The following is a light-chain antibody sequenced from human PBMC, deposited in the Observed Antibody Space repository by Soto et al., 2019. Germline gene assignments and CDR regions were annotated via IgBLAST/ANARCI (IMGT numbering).Light chain of an antibody. Sequence: QSALTQPPSASGSPGQSVTISCTGTSSDVGGYNYVSWYQQHPGKAPKLMIYEVSNRPSGVPDRFSGSKSGNTASLTVSGLQAEDEADYYCSLYAGSNDLVFGGGAKLTVL. CDR3: SLYAGSNDLV. CDR2: EVS. J-gene: IGLJ2*01. V-gene: IGLV2-8*01. CDR1: SSDVGGYNY.